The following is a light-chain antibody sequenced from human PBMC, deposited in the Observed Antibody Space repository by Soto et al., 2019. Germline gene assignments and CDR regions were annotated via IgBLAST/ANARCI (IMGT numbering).Light chain of an antibody. J-gene: IGLJ1*01. CDR3: SSYVGTNSYV. CDR1: SNDVGGYNY. CDR2: DVS. V-gene: IGLV2-14*01. Sequence: QSALTQPASVSGSPGQSITISCTGTSNDVGGYNYVSWYQQHPGKAPKLMIYDVSNRPSGVSNRFSGSKSGNTASLTISGLQAEDEADYYCSSYVGTNSYVFGTGTKVTVL.